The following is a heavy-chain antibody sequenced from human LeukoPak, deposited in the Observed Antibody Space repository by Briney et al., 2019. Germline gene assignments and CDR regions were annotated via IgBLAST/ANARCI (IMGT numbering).Heavy chain of an antibody. D-gene: IGHD2-21*01. V-gene: IGHV1-69*04. CDR3: ASPSGDYCGGVCYSNYFDY. J-gene: IGHJ4*02. CDR1: GGTFSSYA. Sequence: SVKVSCKASGGTFSSYAISWVRQAPGQGLEWMGRIIPILGIANYAQKFQGRVTITADKSPSTAYMELSSLRSEDTAVYYCASPSGDYCGGVCYSNYFDYWGQGTLVTVSS. CDR2: IIPILGIA.